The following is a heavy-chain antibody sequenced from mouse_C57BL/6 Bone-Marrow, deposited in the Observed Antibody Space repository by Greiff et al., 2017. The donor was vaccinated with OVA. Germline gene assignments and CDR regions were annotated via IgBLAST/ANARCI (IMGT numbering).Heavy chain of an antibody. CDR1: GFSFTSYG. V-gene: IGHV2-9*01. CDR2: IWGGGST. D-gene: IGHD1-1*01. CDR3: AKRDYYGSSWYFDV. Sequence: QVQLKESGPRLVAPSQCLSITCTVSGFSFTSYGVDWVRQPPGKGLEWLGVIWGGGSTNYNSALMSRLSTSKDNSKCHAFLKKISLQTDDTAMYYWAKRDYYGSSWYFDVWGTGTTVTVSS. J-gene: IGHJ1*03.